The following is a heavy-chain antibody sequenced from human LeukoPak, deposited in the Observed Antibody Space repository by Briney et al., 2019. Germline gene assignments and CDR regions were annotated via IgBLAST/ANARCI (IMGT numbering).Heavy chain of an antibody. J-gene: IGHJ4*02. CDR2: INPNSGGT. CDR1: GYTFTGYY. Sequence: GASVKVSCKASGYTFTGYYMHWVRQAPGQGLEWMGWINPNSGGTNYAQKFQGRVTMTRDTSISTAYMELSRLRSDDTAVYYCARGDILTGYYNADYWGQGTLVTVSS. V-gene: IGHV1-2*02. CDR3: ARGDILTGYYNADY. D-gene: IGHD3-9*01.